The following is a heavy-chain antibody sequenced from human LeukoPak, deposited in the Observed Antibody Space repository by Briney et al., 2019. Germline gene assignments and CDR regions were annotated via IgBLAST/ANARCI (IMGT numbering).Heavy chain of an antibody. J-gene: IGHJ4*02. CDR1: GFTFSDYW. Sequence: GGSLRLSCAASGFTFSDYWMSWVRQAPGKGLEWVANIKQDGSEKYYVDPVKGRFTISRDNAKNSLYLQMNSLRAEDTALYYCARDEVGATTREVWFDYWGQGTLVTVSS. CDR3: ARDEVGATTREVWFDY. CDR2: IKQDGSEK. D-gene: IGHD1-26*01. V-gene: IGHV3-7*03.